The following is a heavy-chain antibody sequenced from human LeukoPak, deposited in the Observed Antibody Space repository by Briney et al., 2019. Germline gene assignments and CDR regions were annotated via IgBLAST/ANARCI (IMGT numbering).Heavy chain of an antibody. Sequence: GASVKVSCKASGYTFTGYYMHWVRQAPGQGLEWMGWINPNRGDTNYEQKFQGRVTMTRDTSISTVYMELNRLSSDDTAVYFCAKDGGGHFYDNSGYYSLGFHHWGQGTLVTVSS. CDR1: GYTFTGYY. D-gene: IGHD3-22*01. CDR2: INPNRGDT. J-gene: IGHJ1*01. CDR3: AKDGGGHFYDNSGYYSLGFHH. V-gene: IGHV1-2*02.